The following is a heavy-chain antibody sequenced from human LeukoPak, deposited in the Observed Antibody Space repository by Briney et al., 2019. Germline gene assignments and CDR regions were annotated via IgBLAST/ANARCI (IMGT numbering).Heavy chain of an antibody. CDR1: GFTFDDYA. CDR3: AKDFYRAVAGSIGF. Sequence: GRSLRLSCAASGFTFDDYAMNWVRQAPGKGLEWVSGISWNSGGIGYADSVKGRFTISRDNDKKSMYLKMKSLRAEDTALYYCAKDFYRAVAGSIGFWGQGILVTVSS. CDR2: ISWNSGGI. J-gene: IGHJ4*02. V-gene: IGHV3-9*01. D-gene: IGHD6-19*01.